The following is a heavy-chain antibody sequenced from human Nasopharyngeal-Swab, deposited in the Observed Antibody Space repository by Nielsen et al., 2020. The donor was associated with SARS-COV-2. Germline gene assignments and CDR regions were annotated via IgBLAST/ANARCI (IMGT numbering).Heavy chain of an antibody. Sequence: GESLKISCKGSGSSFTSYWIAWVRQMPGKGLEWVGIIYPRDSDTRYSPSFQGQVTISADKSISTAYLQWSSLKASDTAMYYCVRPEGVATSFKYYFQYGMDVWGQGTMVTVPS. J-gene: IGHJ6*02. CDR1: GSSFTSYW. CDR2: IYPRDSDT. D-gene: IGHD5-12*01. CDR3: VRPEGVATSFKYYFQYGMDV. V-gene: IGHV5-51*01.